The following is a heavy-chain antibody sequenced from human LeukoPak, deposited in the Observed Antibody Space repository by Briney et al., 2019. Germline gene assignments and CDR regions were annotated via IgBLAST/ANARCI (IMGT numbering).Heavy chain of an antibody. J-gene: IGHJ4*02. CDR1: GFTFSSYA. CDR2: IYSGGST. CDR3: AREPYSSSWYGSDY. Sequence: HPGGSLRLSCAASGFTFSSYAMSWVRQAPGKGLEWVSVIYSGGSTYYADSVKGRFTISRDNSKNTLYLQMNSLRAEDTAVYYCAREPYSSSWYGSDYWGQGTLVTVSS. V-gene: IGHV3-66*01. D-gene: IGHD6-13*01.